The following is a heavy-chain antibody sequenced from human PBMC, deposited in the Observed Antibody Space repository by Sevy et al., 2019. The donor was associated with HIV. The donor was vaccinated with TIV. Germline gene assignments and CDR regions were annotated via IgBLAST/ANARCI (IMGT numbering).Heavy chain of an antibody. CDR3: ARQHDYGARNAFDI. V-gene: IGHV4-30-2*01. CDR1: GGSISSGGYS. Sequence: SETLSLTCAVSGGSISSGGYSWSWIRQPPGKGLEWLGYIYHSGSTYYNPSLKSRVTISVDRSKNQFSLKLSSVTAADTAVYYCARQHDYGARNAFDIWGQGTMVTVSS. CDR2: IYHSGST. D-gene: IGHD4-17*01. J-gene: IGHJ3*02.